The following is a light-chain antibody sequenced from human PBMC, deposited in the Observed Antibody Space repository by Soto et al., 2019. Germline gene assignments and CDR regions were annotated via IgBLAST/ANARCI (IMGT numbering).Light chain of an antibody. Sequence: EIVLTPSPGTLSLSPGERATLSCRASQSVSRNYLAWYQQRPGQAPRLLIYDAFNRATGIPDRFSGRGSGTVFTLTISRLEPEDFAVYYCQQYGDSPRTFGQGTKVEIK. CDR2: DAF. CDR1: QSVSRNY. V-gene: IGKV3-20*01. J-gene: IGKJ1*01. CDR3: QQYGDSPRT.